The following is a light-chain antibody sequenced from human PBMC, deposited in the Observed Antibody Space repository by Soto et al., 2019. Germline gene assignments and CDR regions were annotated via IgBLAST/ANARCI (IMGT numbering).Light chain of an antibody. CDR3: QHYNSYSEA. CDR2: KAS. J-gene: IGKJ1*01. V-gene: IGKV1-5*03. CDR1: QTISSW. Sequence: DIHMTQPPSTLSGSVGDRVTITCRASQTISSWLAWYQQKPGKAPKLLIYKASTLKSGVPSRFSGSGSGTEFTLTISSLQPDDFATYYCQHYNSYSEAFGQGTKV.